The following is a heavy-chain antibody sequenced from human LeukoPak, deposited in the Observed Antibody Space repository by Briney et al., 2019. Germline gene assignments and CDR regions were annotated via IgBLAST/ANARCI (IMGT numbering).Heavy chain of an antibody. CDR1: GFTFDDYG. D-gene: IGHD4-23*01. Sequence: GGSLRLSCAASGFTFDDYGMSWVRQAPGKGLEWVSGINWNGGSTGYADSVKGRFTISRDDAKNSLYLQMSSLRAEDTALYHCARHGGNGFYYYMDVWGKGTTVTVS. CDR3: ARHGGNGFYYYMDV. V-gene: IGHV3-20*01. CDR2: INWNGGST. J-gene: IGHJ6*03.